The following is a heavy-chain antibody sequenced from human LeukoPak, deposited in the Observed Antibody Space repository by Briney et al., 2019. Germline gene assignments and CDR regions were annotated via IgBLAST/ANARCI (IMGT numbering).Heavy chain of an antibody. V-gene: IGHV3-48*03. J-gene: IGHJ4*02. Sequence: GGSLRLSCAASGFTFSSYEMNWVRQAPGKGLEWVSYISSSGSTIYYADSVKGRFTISRDNAKNSLYLQMNSLRAEDTALYYCTRFGDYGEYWGQGTLVTVSP. D-gene: IGHD3-10*01. CDR3: TRFGDYGEY. CDR2: ISSSGSTI. CDR1: GFTFSSYE.